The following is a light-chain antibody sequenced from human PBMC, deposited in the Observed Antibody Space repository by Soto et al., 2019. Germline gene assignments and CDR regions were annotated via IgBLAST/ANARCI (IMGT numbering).Light chain of an antibody. J-gene: IGKJ1*01. CDR1: QGISNY. CDR2: AAS. V-gene: IGKV1-27*01. CDR3: QKYNSPPRT. Sequence: DIQMTQSPSSLSASVGDRVTITCRASQGISNYLAWYQQKPGKVPKLLIYAASTLQSRDPSRFSGSGSGTDFTLTISSLQPEDVASYYCQKYNSPPRTFGQGTKVEIK.